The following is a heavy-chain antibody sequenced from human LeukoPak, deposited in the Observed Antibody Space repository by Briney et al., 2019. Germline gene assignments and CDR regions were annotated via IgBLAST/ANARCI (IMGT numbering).Heavy chain of an antibody. Sequence: SQTLSLTCAISGDSVSSNSAAWNWLRQSPSRGLEWLGRTYYKSKWYNDYAVAVKSRVTINPDTSKNQFSLQLTSVTPEDTALYYCARGILGSAGFDYWGQGTLVTVSS. CDR2: TYYKSKWYN. CDR1: GDSVSSNSAA. CDR3: ARGILGSAGFDY. D-gene: IGHD2/OR15-2a*01. J-gene: IGHJ4*02. V-gene: IGHV6-1*01.